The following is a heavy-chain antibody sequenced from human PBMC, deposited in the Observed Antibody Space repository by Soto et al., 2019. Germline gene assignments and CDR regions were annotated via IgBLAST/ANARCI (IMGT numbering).Heavy chain of an antibody. Sequence: PSETLSLTCTVTGGSIISYSWSWIRQPPGKGLEWIGYIYYSGSTNYNPSLKSRVTIAVDTSKNQFSLKLSSVTAADTAVYYCARHIQQLNSNWFDPWGQGTLVTVSS. CDR3: ARHIQQLNSNWFDP. V-gene: IGHV4-59*08. CDR2: IYYSGST. D-gene: IGHD6-13*01. J-gene: IGHJ5*02. CDR1: GGSIISYS.